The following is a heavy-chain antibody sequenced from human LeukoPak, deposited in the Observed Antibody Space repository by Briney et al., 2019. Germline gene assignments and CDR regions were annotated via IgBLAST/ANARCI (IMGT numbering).Heavy chain of an antibody. CDR2: INHSGTT. D-gene: IGHD3-3*01. Sequence: SETLSLTCAVYGGSLSGYYWSWIRQPPGKGLEWIGEINHSGTTTNNPSLKSRVIISVDMSKNRFSLKLSSVTAADTAVYYCASFRFLEWLFLDYWGQGTLVTVSS. V-gene: IGHV4-34*01. CDR3: ASFRFLEWLFLDY. CDR1: GGSLSGYY. J-gene: IGHJ4*02.